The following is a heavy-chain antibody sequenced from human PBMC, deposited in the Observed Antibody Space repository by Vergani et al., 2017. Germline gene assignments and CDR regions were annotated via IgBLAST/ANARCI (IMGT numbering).Heavy chain of an antibody. J-gene: IGHJ4*02. CDR2: IKQDGSEK. D-gene: IGHD6-19*01. Sequence: EVQLVESGGGLVQPGGSLRLSCAASGFTFSSYWMSWVRQAPGKGLEWVANIKQDGSEKYYVDSVKGRFTISRDNAKNSLYLQMNSLRAEVTAVYYCARVKQWLYYYFDYWGQGTLVTVSS. CDR3: ARVKQWLYYYFDY. V-gene: IGHV3-7*03. CDR1: GFTFSSYW.